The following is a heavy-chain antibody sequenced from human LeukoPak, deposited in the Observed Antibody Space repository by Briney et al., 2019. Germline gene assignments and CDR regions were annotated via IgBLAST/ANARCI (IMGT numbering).Heavy chain of an antibody. J-gene: IGHJ5*02. CDR3: ARDNPLNWFDP. CDR2: INAGNGNT. CDR1: GYTFTSYA. V-gene: IGHV1-3*01. D-gene: IGHD1-14*01. Sequence: ASVKVSCKASGYTFTSYAMHWVRQAPGQRLEWMGWINAGNGNTKYSQKFQGRVTITADKSTSTAYMELSSLRSEDTAVYYCARDNPLNWFDPWGQGTLVTVSS.